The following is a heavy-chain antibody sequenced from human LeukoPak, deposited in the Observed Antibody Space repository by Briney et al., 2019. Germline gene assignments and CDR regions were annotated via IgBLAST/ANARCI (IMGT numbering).Heavy chain of an antibody. CDR2: IYHSGST. D-gene: IGHD3-3*01. J-gene: IGHJ4*02. CDR1: GYSISSGYY. V-gene: IGHV4-38-2*01. CDR3: ARLEGTIFGVVDF. Sequence: PSETLSLTCAVSGYSISSGYYWGWIRQPPGKGLEWIGSIYHSGSTYYNPSLKSRVTISVDTSKTQFSLKLSSVTAADTAVYYCARLEGTIFGVVDFWGQGTLVTVSS.